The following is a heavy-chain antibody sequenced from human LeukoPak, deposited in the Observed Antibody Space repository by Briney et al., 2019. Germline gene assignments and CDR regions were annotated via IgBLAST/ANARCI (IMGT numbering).Heavy chain of an antibody. CDR1: GYTFSNYY. Sequence: GASVKVSCKASGYTFSNYYLHWVRQAPGLGLEWMGWINTNTGNPTYAQGFTGRFVFSLDTSVSTTYLQISSLKAEDTAVYYCARDPGSGRRDAFDIWGQGTMVTVSS. J-gene: IGHJ3*02. V-gene: IGHV7-4-1*02. CDR3: ARDPGSGRRDAFDI. CDR2: INTNTGNP. D-gene: IGHD2-15*01.